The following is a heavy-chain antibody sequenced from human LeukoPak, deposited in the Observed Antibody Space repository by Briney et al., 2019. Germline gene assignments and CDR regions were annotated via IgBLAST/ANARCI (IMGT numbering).Heavy chain of an antibody. Sequence: PSETLSLTCAVYGGSFSGYYWSWIRQPPGKGLEWIGEINHSGSTNYNPSLKSRVTISVDTSKNQFSLKLSSVTAADTAVYYCARGPHYYGSGSYVMDYRGQGTLVTVSS. D-gene: IGHD3-10*01. V-gene: IGHV4-34*01. CDR3: ARGPHYYGSGSYVMDY. J-gene: IGHJ4*02. CDR2: INHSGST. CDR1: GGSFSGYY.